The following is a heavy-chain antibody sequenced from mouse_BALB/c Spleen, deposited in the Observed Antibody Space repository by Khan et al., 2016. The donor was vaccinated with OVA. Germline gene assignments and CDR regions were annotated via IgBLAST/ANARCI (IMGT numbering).Heavy chain of an antibody. J-gene: IGHJ3*01. CDR2: IDPFSGDT. CDR3: TRHGYVAWFTY. CDR1: GYSFTSYY. V-gene: IGHV1S135*01. Sequence: VQLKQSGPELMKPGASVKISCKASGYSFTSYYIHWVIQSHGKSLELIGYIDPFSGDTTYNQKFKGRATLTVDKSSSTAYIHLSNLTSEDSAVYYCTRHGYVAWFTYGGQGTLVTVSA. D-gene: IGHD2-2*01.